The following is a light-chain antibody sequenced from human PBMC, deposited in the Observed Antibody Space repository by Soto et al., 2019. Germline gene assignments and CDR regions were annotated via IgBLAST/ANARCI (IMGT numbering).Light chain of an antibody. CDR2: KAS. CDR1: QNVNSW. V-gene: IGKV1-5*03. Sequence: DIQMTQSPSTLSASVGDRVTISCRASQNVNSWVAWHQQKPGKAPKLLIYKASSLESGVPSGFSGSGSGTEFTLTISSLQTDDFATYYCQQYNGHPLTFGGGTKVEIK. J-gene: IGKJ4*01. CDR3: QQYNGHPLT.